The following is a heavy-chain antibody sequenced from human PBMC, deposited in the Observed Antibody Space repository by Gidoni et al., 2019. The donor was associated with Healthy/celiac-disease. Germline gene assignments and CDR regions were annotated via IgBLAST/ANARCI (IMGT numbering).Heavy chain of an antibody. V-gene: IGHV3-53*01. CDR1: GFTVSSNY. D-gene: IGHD3-16*02. J-gene: IGHJ4*02. CDR2: IYSGGST. Sequence: EVQLVESGGGLIQPGGSLRLSCAASGFTVSSNYMSWVRQAPGKGLEWVSVIYSGGSTYYADSVKGRFTISRDNSKNTLYLQMNSLRAEDTAVYYCARTPYYDYVWGSYRYRGYYFDYWGQGTLVTVSS. CDR3: ARTPYYDYVWGSYRYRGYYFDY.